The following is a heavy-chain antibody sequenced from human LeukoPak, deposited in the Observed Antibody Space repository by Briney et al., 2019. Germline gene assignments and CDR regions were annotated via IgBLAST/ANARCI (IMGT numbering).Heavy chain of an antibody. CDR3: ARLLYDRSGYYYFDF. Sequence: SETLSLICTVSGASISSYYWSWIRQPPGKGLEWIGDIYYSGSIKYNPSLKSRVTMFVDTSRNQFSLKLTSVTAADTAVYYCARLLYDRSGYYYFDFWGQGTLVTVSS. CDR2: IYYSGSI. V-gene: IGHV4-59*08. CDR1: GASISSYY. D-gene: IGHD3-22*01. J-gene: IGHJ4*02.